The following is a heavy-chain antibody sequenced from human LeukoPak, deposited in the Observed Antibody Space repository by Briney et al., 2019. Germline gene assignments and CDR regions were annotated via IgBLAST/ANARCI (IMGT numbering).Heavy chain of an antibody. CDR2: IIPIFGTA. CDR1: GGTFSSYA. Sequence: ASVKVSCKASGGTFSSYAISWVRQAPGQGLEWVGGIIPIFGTANYAQKFQGRVTITADESTSTAYMELSSLRSEDTAVYYCARDRWDITGTTIDDYWGQGTLVTVSS. D-gene: IGHD1-7*01. V-gene: IGHV1-69*01. J-gene: IGHJ4*02. CDR3: ARDRWDITGTTIDDY.